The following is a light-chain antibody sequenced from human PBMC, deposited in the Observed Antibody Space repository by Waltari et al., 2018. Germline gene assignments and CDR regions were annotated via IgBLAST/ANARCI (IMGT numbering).Light chain of an antibody. J-gene: IGLJ2*01. CDR1: SSDVDGFNF. CDR3: SSYTSVNTR. CDR2: DVA. V-gene: IGLV2-14*03. Sequence: QSALTKPASMSGSPGQSITISCTGTSSDVDGFNFVSWYQQYPGKAPKLIIYDVANRPSGVSHRFSGSRSGNMASLTISGLQAEDEADYYCSSYTSVNTRFGGGTKLTVL.